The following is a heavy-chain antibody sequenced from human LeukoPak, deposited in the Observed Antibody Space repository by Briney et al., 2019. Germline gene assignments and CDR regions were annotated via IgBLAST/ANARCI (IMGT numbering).Heavy chain of an antibody. CDR2: INPSGGST. Sequence: GASVKVSCKASGYTFTSYYMHWGRQAPGQGLEWMGIINPSGGSTSYAQKFQGRVTMTRDTSISTAYMELSRLRSDDTAVYYCAREHLVGATTSAEYFQHWGQGTLVTVSS. V-gene: IGHV1-46*01. D-gene: IGHD1-26*01. CDR3: AREHLVGATTSAEYFQH. CDR1: GYTFTSYY. J-gene: IGHJ1*01.